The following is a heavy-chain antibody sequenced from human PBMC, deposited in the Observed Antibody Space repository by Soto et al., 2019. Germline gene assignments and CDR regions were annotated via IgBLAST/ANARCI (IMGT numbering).Heavy chain of an antibody. D-gene: IGHD3-3*01. V-gene: IGHV4-31*03. CDR2: IYYSGST. CDR1: GGSISSGGYY. CDR3: ASYDFWSGYRDEHFDY. Sequence: PSETLSLTCTVSGGSISSGGYYWSWIRQHPGKGLEWIGYIYYSGSTYYNPSLKSRVTISVDTSKNQFSLKLSSVTAADTAVYYCASYDFWSGYRDEHFDYWGQGTLVTVSS. J-gene: IGHJ4*02.